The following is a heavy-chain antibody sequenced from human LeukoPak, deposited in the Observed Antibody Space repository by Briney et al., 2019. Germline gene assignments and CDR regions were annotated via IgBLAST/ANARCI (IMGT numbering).Heavy chain of an antibody. CDR2: IYYSGST. J-gene: IGHJ4*02. V-gene: IGHV4-39*01. CDR3: ARQVQGVIRPDY. CDR1: GGSISSSGQY. Sequence: SETLSLTCTVSGGSISSSGQYWGWIRQPPGKGLEWIGTIYYSGSTYYNPSLKSRVTVSVDTSKNQFSLKLSSVTAADTAVYYCARQVQGVIRPDYWGQGTLITVSS. D-gene: IGHD1-1*01.